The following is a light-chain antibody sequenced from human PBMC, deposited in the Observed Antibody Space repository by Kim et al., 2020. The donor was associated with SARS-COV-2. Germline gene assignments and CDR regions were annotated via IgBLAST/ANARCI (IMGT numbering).Light chain of an antibody. Sequence: ALAQTVRIPGTRDSLRSYYASWYQQKPGQAPVLVFYGKNNRPSGIPDRFSGSYSGNTASLTITAAQAEDEADYYCNSRESSANHWMFGGGTKLTVL. J-gene: IGLJ3*02. CDR3: NSRESSANHWM. CDR2: GKN. CDR1: SLRSYY. V-gene: IGLV3-19*01.